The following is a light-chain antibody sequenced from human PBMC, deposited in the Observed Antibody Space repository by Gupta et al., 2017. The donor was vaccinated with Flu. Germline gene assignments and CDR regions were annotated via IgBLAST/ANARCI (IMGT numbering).Light chain of an antibody. J-gene: IGLJ2*01. V-gene: IGLV3-1*01. Sequence: SYELPQPPSVSVSPGQTASITCSGDKLGDKYACWYQQKPGQSPVLVIYQDSKRPSGIPERFSGSNSGKTATLTISGTQAMEEADYYCQAWDSSTGVVFGGGTKLTVL. CDR1: KLGDKY. CDR2: QDS. CDR3: QAWDSSTGVV.